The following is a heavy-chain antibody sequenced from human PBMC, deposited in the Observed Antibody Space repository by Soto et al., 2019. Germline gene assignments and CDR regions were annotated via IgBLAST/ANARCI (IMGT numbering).Heavy chain of an antibody. D-gene: IGHD3-10*01. Sequence: SETLSLTCTVSGGSISSGGYYWSWIRQHPGKGLEWIGYIYYSGSTYYNPSLKSRVTISVDTSKNQFSLKLSSVTAADTAVYYCRAIDNSVWFGELNSPGAFDIWGQGTMVTGS. CDR3: RAIDNSVWFGELNSPGAFDI. CDR2: IYYSGST. J-gene: IGHJ3*02. CDR1: GGSISSGGYY. V-gene: IGHV4-31*03.